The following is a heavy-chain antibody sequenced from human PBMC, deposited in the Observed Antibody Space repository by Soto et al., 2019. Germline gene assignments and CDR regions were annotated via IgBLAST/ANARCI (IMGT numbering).Heavy chain of an antibody. Sequence: PGESLKISCKGSGYSFTSYWISWVRQMPGKGLELMGMIDPSDSYTNYSPSFQGHVNISADKSISTAYLQWRSLKASDTAMYYCARSRVRGVETPAYFYYGMDXWGQGTTFTVS. CDR1: GYSFTSYW. CDR2: IDPSDSYT. CDR3: ARSRVRGVETPAYFYYGMDX. D-gene: IGHD3-10*01. J-gene: IGHJ6*02. V-gene: IGHV5-10-1*01.